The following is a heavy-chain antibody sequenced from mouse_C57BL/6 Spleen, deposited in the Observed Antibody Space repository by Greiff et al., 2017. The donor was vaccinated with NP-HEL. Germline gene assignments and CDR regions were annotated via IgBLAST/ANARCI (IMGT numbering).Heavy chain of an antibody. Sequence: VKLMESGAELARPGASVKLSCKASGYTFTSYGISWVKQRTGQGLEWIGEIYPRSGNTYYNEKFKGKATLTADKSSSTAYMELRSLTSEDSAVYFCLIYYYGSSNLLLEDYWGQGTSVTVSS. J-gene: IGHJ4*01. D-gene: IGHD1-1*01. V-gene: IGHV1-81*01. CDR1: GYTFTSYG. CDR2: IYPRSGNT. CDR3: LIYYYGSSNLLLEDY.